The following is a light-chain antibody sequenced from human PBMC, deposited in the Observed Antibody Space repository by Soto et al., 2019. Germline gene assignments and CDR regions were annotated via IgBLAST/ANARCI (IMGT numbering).Light chain of an antibody. V-gene: IGKV3-20*01. CDR1: QSVSSSY. CDR2: GAS. J-gene: IGKJ1*01. CDR3: QQYGSSPWT. Sequence: EIVLTQSPGTLSLSPGERATLSCRASQSVSSSYLAWYQQKPGQAPRPPIYGASSSAIGIPDRFSGSGSGTDFTLTISRLEPEDFAVYYCQQYGSSPWTFGQGTKVDIK.